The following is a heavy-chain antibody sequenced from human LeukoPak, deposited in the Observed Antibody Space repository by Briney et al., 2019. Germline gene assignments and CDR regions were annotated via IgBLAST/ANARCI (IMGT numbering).Heavy chain of an antibody. D-gene: IGHD3-22*01. CDR3: AKDSGRGYFPDAFDI. CDR1: GFTFSSYE. J-gene: IGHJ3*02. Sequence: GGSLRLSCAASGFTFSSYEMNWVRQAPGKGLEWVSYISSSGSTIYYADSVKGRFTISRDNAKNSLYLQMNSLRAEDTAVYYCAKDSGRGYFPDAFDIWGQGTMVTVSS. CDR2: ISSSGSTI. V-gene: IGHV3-48*03.